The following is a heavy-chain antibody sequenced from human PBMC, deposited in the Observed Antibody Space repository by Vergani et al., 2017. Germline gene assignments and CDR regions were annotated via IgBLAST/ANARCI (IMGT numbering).Heavy chain of an antibody. J-gene: IGHJ2*01. D-gene: IGHD3-22*01. CDR3: ARRGYYYDSSGYPDWYFDL. Sequence: QVQLQESGPGLMKPSETLSLTCTVSGGSISSYYWSWIRQPPGKGLEWIGYIYYSGSTNYNPSLKSRVTISVDTSKNQFSLKLSSVTAADTAVYYCARRGYYYDSSGYPDWYFDLWGRGTLVTVSS. CDR1: GGSISSYY. CDR2: IYYSGST. V-gene: IGHV4-59*08.